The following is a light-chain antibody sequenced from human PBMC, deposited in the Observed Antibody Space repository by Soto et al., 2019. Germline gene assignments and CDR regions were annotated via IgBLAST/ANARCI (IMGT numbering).Light chain of an antibody. J-gene: IGLJ1*01. CDR1: SSDVGGYNY. V-gene: IGLV2-14*01. Sequence: QPVRTQPASVPGSPGRSVTISCTGTSSDVGGYNYVSWYQQHPGKAPKLMIYEVSNRPSGVSNRFSGSKSGNTASLTISGLQAEDEADSYCSSYTSSSTYVFGTGTKVTVL. CDR3: SSYTSSSTYV. CDR2: EVS.